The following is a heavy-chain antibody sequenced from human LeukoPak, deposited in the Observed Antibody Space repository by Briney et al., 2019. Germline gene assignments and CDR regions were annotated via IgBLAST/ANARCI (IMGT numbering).Heavy chain of an antibody. J-gene: IGHJ4*02. D-gene: IGHD3-3*01. CDR2: INPSGGST. Sequence: ASVKVSCKASGYTFTSYYMHWVRQAPGQGLEWMGIINPSGGSTSYAQKFQGRVTMTRDTSTSTVYMELSSLRSEDTAVYYCARDLSWYDFWSGYSFDYWGQGTLVTVSS. CDR1: GYTFTSYY. V-gene: IGHV1-46*01. CDR3: ARDLSWYDFWSGYSFDY.